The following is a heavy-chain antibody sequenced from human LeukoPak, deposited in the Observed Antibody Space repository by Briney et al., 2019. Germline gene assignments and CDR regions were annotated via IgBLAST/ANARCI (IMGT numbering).Heavy chain of an antibody. Sequence: GGSLRLSCAASGFTFSSYAMSWVRQAPGKGLEWVSAISGSGGSTYYADSVKGRITISRDNAKNSLFLHMNSLRAEDTAVYYCARDARFLYYFDYWGQGTLVTVSS. D-gene: IGHD3-10*01. J-gene: IGHJ4*02. CDR3: ARDARFLYYFDY. CDR1: GFTFSSYA. V-gene: IGHV3-23*01. CDR2: ISGSGGST.